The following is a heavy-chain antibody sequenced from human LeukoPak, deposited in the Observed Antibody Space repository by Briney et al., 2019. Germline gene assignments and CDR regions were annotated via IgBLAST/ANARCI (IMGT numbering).Heavy chain of an antibody. CDR3: AKDAGYSSSWYDGYAFDI. Sequence: GGSLRLSCAASGFTFDDYAMHWVRQAPGKGLEWVSGISWNSGSIGYADSVKGRFTISRDNAKNSLYLQMNSLRAEDTALYYCAKDAGYSSSWYDGYAFDIXXQGTMVTVSS. J-gene: IGHJ3*02. D-gene: IGHD6-13*01. CDR2: ISWNSGSI. V-gene: IGHV3-9*01. CDR1: GFTFDDYA.